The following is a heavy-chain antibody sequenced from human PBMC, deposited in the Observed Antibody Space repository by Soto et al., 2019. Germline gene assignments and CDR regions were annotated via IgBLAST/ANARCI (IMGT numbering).Heavy chain of an antibody. CDR1: GGSISSYY. CDR3: ARTEGDWSLDY. D-gene: IGHD2-21*02. Sequence: QVQLQESGPGLVKPSETLSLTCTVSGGSISSYYWSWIRQPPGKGLGWIGYIYYSGSTNYNPSLKSRVTISVDTSKNKFSLKLSSVTAADTAVYYCARTEGDWSLDYWGQGTLVTVSS. CDR2: IYYSGST. V-gene: IGHV4-59*01. J-gene: IGHJ4*02.